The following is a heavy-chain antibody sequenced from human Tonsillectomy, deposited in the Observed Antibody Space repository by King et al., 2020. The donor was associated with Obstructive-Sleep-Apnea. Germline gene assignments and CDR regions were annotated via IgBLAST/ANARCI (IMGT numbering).Heavy chain of an antibody. D-gene: IGHD5-12*01. J-gene: IGHJ4*02. CDR2: INPSGGGT. V-gene: IGHV1-46*01. CDR3: ARDQGDKGGGDSGYAIDY. Sequence: QVQLVQSGAEVKKPGASVKVSCKAFGYTFTSYYMHWVRQAPGQGLEWMGIINPSGGGTSYAQNFQDRVTMNRDTSTSTVYMDLSSLRSEDTAVYYCARDQGDKGGGDSGYAIDYWGKGTLVTVSS. CDR1: GYTFTSYY.